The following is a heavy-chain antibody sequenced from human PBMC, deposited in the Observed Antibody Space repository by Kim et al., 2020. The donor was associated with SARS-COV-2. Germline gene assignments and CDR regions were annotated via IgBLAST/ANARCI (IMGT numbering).Heavy chain of an antibody. Sequence: SETLSLTCTVSGGSVTSGGYYWTWIRHHPGKGLEWIGYIYYSGNTYYSPSLKSRVTMSVDTSKNQFSLKLDSVTAADTAVYYCARGTGILATINFDYWGQGTLVTVSS. CDR3: ARGTGILATINFDY. CDR1: GGSVTSGGYY. V-gene: IGHV4-31*03. CDR2: IYYSGNT. D-gene: IGHD5-12*01. J-gene: IGHJ4*02.